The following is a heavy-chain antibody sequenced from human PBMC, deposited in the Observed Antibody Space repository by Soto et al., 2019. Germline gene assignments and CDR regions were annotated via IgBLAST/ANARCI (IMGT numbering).Heavy chain of an antibody. CDR2: ISATRTT. J-gene: IGHJ5*02. D-gene: IGHD1-1*01. V-gene: IGHV4-4*07. CDR3: GRDGTKTLRDGFDP. Sequence: PSETLSFTWTVSGTSISGFYCSWIRKSAGEGLGWIGRISATRTTYYNPSLKSRVMMSVDTSKRQFSLKLRSVTAADTAVYYCGRDGTKTLRDGFDPWGQGISVTVSS. CDR1: GTSISGFY.